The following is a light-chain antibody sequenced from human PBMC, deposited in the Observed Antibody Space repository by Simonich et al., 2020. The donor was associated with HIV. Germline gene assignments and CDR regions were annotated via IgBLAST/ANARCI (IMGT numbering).Light chain of an antibody. CDR3: QQYYSTPPT. J-gene: IGKJ1*01. V-gene: IGKV4-1*01. Sequence: DIVMTQSPDSLAVSLGERATINCKSSQSVLYSSNNKNYLGWYQQKPGPPPKLLIYWASTRESGVPDRFSGSGSGTDFTLTISSLQAEDVAVYYCQQYYSTPPTFGQGTKVEIK. CDR1: QSVLYSSNNKNY. CDR2: WAS.